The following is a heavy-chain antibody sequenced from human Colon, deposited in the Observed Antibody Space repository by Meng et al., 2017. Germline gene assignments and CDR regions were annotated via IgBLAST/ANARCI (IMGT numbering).Heavy chain of an antibody. D-gene: IGHD6-19*01. CDR3: ASFPPPGKQWLVTDY. Sequence: APLQEPGPGLVKPSGTLSLPCAVSGGSISSSNWWSWVRQPPGKGLEWIGEIYHSGSTNYNPSLKSRVTISVDKSKNQFSLKLSSVTAADTAVYYCASFPPPGKQWLVTDYWGQGTLVTVSS. V-gene: IGHV4-4*02. CDR1: GGSISSSNW. J-gene: IGHJ4*02. CDR2: IYHSGST.